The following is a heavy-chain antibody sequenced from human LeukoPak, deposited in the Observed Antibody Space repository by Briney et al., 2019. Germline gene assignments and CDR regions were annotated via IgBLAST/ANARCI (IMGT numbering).Heavy chain of an antibody. CDR2: ISETSSHT. CDR3: AKDFSSSWQFDP. Sequence: GGSLRLSCAASGFTFDDYTMRWVRQAPGQGLEWVSSISETSSHTFYAASVKGRFTISRDNTKSTLFLQMNSLRVEDTAIYYCAKDFSSSWQFDPWGQGTLVTVSS. J-gene: IGHJ5*02. D-gene: IGHD6-13*01. V-gene: IGHV3-23*01. CDR1: GFTFDDYT.